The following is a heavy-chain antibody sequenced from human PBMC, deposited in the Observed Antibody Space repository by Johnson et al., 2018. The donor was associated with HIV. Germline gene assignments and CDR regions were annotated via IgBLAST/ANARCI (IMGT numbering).Heavy chain of an antibody. J-gene: IGHJ3*02. D-gene: IGHD6-13*01. CDR3: AKVAVATAAGGVALDI. CDR1: GFTFNDYT. CDR2: ISWNSDTI. Sequence: VQLVESGGGLVQPGTSLRLSCAAPGFTFNDYTMHWVRQAPGKGLEWVSGISWNSDTIVYADSVKGRFTISRDNSKNTLYLQMNSLRAEDTAVYYCAKVAVATAAGGVALDIWGPGTMVTVSS. V-gene: IGHV3-9*01.